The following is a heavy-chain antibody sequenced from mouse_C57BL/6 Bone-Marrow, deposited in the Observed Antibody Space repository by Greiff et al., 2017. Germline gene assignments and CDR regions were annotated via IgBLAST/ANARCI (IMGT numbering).Heavy chain of an antibody. CDR2: IYPGNSDT. CDR3: TIDSNYEAMDY. Sequence: VQLQQSGTVLARPGASVKMSCTTSGYTFTSYWMHWVQQRPGQGLEWIGAIYPGNSDTSYNQKFKGKAKLTAVTSASTAYLELSSLTNEDSAVYYWTIDSNYEAMDYWGQGTSVTVSS. D-gene: IGHD2-5*01. J-gene: IGHJ4*01. CDR1: GYTFTSYW. V-gene: IGHV1-5*01.